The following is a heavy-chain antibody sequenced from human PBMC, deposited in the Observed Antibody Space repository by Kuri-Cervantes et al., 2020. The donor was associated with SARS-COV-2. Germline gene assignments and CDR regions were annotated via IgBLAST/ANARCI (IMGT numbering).Heavy chain of an antibody. Sequence: ASVKVSCKASGYTFTGYYMHWVRQAPGQGLEWMGWINPNSGGTNYAKKFQGRVTMTRNTSISTAYMELSRLRSDDTAVYYCARERGLLPHYYYYCLDVWGKGTTVTVSS. V-gene: IGHV1-2*02. J-gene: IGHJ6*03. CDR1: GYTFTGYY. CDR3: ARERGLLPHYYYYCLDV. CDR2: INPNSGGT. D-gene: IGHD5-24*01.